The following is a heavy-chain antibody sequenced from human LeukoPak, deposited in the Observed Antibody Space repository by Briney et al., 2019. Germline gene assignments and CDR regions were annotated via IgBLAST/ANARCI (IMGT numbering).Heavy chain of an antibody. CDR1: GGSISTYY. CDR2: IYYSGST. Sequence: SETLSLTCTVSGGSISTYYWSWIRQPPGKGLEWIGSIYYSGSTYYNPSLTSRVTISVDTSKNQFSLKLSSVTAADTAVYYCAREVRRDFWSGYHESNNWFDSWGQGTLVTVSS. J-gene: IGHJ5*01. D-gene: IGHD3-3*01. V-gene: IGHV4-59*12. CDR3: AREVRRDFWSGYHESNNWFDS.